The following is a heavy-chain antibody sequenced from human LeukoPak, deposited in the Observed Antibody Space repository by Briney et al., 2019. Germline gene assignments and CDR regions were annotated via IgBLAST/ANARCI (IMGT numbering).Heavy chain of an antibody. D-gene: IGHD3-9*01. V-gene: IGHV3-23*01. J-gene: IGHJ4*02. CDR2: ISGSGGST. CDR3: AKQATGNYGIYDY. CDR1: GFTFSNYA. Sequence: PGGSLRLSCAAPGFTFSNYAMTWVRQAPGKGLECVSLISGSGGSTRYVDSVKGRFTTSRDNSKNTLYLQMNSLRAEDTAVYYCAKQATGNYGIYDYWGQGTLVTVSS.